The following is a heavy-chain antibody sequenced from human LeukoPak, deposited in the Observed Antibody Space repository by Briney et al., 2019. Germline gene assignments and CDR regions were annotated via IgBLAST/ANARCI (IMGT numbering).Heavy chain of an antibody. J-gene: IGHJ4*02. V-gene: IGHV3-30*02. CDR3: ARSSNGYYYDSSGYSTFDY. Sequence: PGGSLRLSCAASGFTFSSYGMHWVRQAPGKGLEWVAFIRYDGSNKYYADSVKGRFTMSRDNSKNTLYLQMNSLRAEDTAVYYCARSSNGYYYDSSGYSTFDYWGQGTLVTVSS. CDR2: IRYDGSNK. D-gene: IGHD3-22*01. CDR1: GFTFSSYG.